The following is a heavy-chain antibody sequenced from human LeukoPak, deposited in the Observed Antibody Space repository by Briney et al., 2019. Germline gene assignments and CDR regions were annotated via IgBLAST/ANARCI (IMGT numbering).Heavy chain of an antibody. CDR1: GFTFSSYW. Sequence: GGSLRLSCAASGFTFSSYWMHWVRQAPGKGLVWVSRISDGGSTTTYADSVKGRFTISRDNAKNTLYLQMNGLRAEDTAVYYCTRDWRNLGYDYWGQGTLVTVSS. J-gene: IGHJ4*02. D-gene: IGHD5-12*01. V-gene: IGHV3-74*01. CDR3: TRDWRNLGYDY. CDR2: ISDGGSTT.